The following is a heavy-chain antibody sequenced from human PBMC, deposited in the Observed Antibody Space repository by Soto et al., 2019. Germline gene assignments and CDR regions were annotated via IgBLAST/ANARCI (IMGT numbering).Heavy chain of an antibody. V-gene: IGHV1-3*01. CDR2: INADNGYS. CDR1: EYTFSSYT. J-gene: IGHJ4*02. CDR3: ARELQGLYYFDF. Sequence: ASVKVSFKASEYTFSSYTLHWLRQAPGQRLEWMGWINADNGYSKYSQKFQGRVSISRDTSASTASMELSSLTSEDTAVYYCARELQGLYYFDFWGRGTLVTVSS. D-gene: IGHD4-4*01.